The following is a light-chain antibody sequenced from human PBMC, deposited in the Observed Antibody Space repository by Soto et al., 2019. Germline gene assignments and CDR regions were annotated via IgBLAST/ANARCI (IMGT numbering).Light chain of an antibody. CDR1: QNVGTK. J-gene: IGKJ5*01. V-gene: IGKV3-15*01. Sequence: EIVMTQSPATLSVSPGERATLSCRASQNVGTKLAWYQQKPGQAPRLLIYGASTRATGIPARFSGSGSGTEFTLTISSLQSEDFALYYCQQWKNWPPITFGQGTRLEIK. CDR2: GAS. CDR3: QQWKNWPPIT.